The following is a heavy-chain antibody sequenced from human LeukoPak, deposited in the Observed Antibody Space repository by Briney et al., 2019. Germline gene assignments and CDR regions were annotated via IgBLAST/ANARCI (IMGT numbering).Heavy chain of an antibody. V-gene: IGHV3-48*04. Sequence: GGSLRLSCAASGFSFSSFDMNWVRQAPGKGLRWISFISSDSRTIYYADSVRGRFTISRDNAKNSLFLQMNTLSAEDTAVYYCARWNLGSDFWGQGTLVTVSS. CDR2: ISSDSRTI. J-gene: IGHJ4*02. CDR3: ARWNLGSDF. D-gene: IGHD1-1*01. CDR1: GFSFSSFD.